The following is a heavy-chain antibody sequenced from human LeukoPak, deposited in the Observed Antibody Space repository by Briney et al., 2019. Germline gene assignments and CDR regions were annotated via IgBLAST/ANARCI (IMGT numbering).Heavy chain of an antibody. Sequence: PSETLSLTCTVSGGSISSYYWSWIRQPPGKGLEWIGYIYYSGSTNYNPSLKSRVTISVDTSKNQFSLKLSSVTAADTAVYYCARVPRDGTFDYWGQGTLVTVSS. V-gene: IGHV4-59*01. CDR1: GGSISSYY. CDR3: ARVPRDGTFDY. CDR2: IYYSGST. J-gene: IGHJ4*02. D-gene: IGHD1-26*01.